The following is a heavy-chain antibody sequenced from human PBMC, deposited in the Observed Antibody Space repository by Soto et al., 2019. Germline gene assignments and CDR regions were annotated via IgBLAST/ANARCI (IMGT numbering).Heavy chain of an antibody. CDR3: ARVPIRGYSYGSYYYYGMDV. D-gene: IGHD5-18*01. CDR1: GGTFSSYA. J-gene: IGHJ6*02. Sequence: QVQLVQSGAEVKKPGSSVKVSCKASGGTFSSYAISWVRQAPGQGLEWMGGIIPIFGTANYAQKFQGRVTITADESTSTAYMELSSLRSEDTAVYYCARVPIRGYSYGSYYYYGMDVWGQGTTVTVSS. CDR2: IIPIFGTA. V-gene: IGHV1-69*01.